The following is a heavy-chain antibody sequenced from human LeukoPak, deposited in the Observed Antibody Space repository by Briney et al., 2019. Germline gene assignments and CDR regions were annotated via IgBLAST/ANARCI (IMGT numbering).Heavy chain of an antibody. CDR2: IYWDDDK. CDR1: GFSLSTSGVG. CDR3: AHRNVLRDFDC. V-gene: IGHV2-5*02. Sequence: SGPTLVNPTQTLTLTCTFSGFSLSTSGVGVVCIRQPPGKALEWLALIYWDDDKYYSPSLKSRLTITKDTSKNQVVLTMTNMDPVDTATYYCAHRNVLRDFDCWGKGTLVTVSS. J-gene: IGHJ4*02. D-gene: IGHD2-8*01.